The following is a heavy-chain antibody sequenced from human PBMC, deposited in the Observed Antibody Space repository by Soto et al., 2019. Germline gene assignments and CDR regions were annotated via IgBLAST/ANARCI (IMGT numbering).Heavy chain of an antibody. CDR3: AEANSGGYYEFGY. V-gene: IGHV1-2*02. J-gene: IGHJ4*02. Sequence: ASVKVSCKASGYTFTGYYMHWVRQAPGQGLAWMGWVNPKSGGTDYAQKFQGRVIMTRDTSSSSAYMELGSLRSDDTAVYYCAEANSGGYYEFGYWGQGTHVTVPP. CDR1: GYTFTGYY. CDR2: VNPKSGGT. D-gene: IGHD1-26*01.